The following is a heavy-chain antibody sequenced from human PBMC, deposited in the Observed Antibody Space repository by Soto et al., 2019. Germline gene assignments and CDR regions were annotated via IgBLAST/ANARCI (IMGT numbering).Heavy chain of an antibody. CDR1: GYTFTSYG. J-gene: IGHJ5*02. CDR2: ISAYNYIT. V-gene: IGHV1-18*01. CDR3: ARVVGALGHWFDP. Sequence: QVQLVQSGAAVKKPGASVKVSCKASGYTFTSYGLSWVRQAPGQGLEWMGRISAYNYITNYAQKLQCRVTMTPGTSTSTAYMELRSLISDDTAGYYCARVVGALGHWFDPWGQGTLVTVSS. D-gene: IGHD1-26*01.